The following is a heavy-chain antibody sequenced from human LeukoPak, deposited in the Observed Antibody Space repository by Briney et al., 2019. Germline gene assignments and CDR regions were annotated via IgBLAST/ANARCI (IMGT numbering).Heavy chain of an antibody. V-gene: IGHV4-31*03. J-gene: IGHJ4*02. Sequence: SQTLSLTCTVSGGSISNGGYYWSWIRQHPGKGLEWIGYIYYNGRINYNPSLKSRIAISVDTSKNQFSLKLSSVTAADTAVYYCARRVGAFPTYYFDYWGQGTRVTVSS. CDR1: GGSISNGGYY. CDR2: IYYNGRI. D-gene: IGHD3-3*02. CDR3: ARRVGAFPTYYFDY.